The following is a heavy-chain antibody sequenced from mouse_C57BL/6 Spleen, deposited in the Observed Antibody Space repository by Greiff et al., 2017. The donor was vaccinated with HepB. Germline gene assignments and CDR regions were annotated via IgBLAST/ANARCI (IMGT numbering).Heavy chain of an antibody. V-gene: IGHV1-26*01. J-gene: IGHJ3*01. CDR3: ARNDGYYVPFAY. D-gene: IGHD2-3*01. CDR1: GYTFTDYY. CDR2: INPNNGGT. Sequence: VQLQQSGPELVKPGASVKISCKASGYTFTDYYMNWVKQSHGKSLEWIGDINPNNGGTSYNQKFKGKATLTVDKSSSTAYMELRSLTSEDSAVYYCARNDGYYVPFAYWGQGTLVTVSA.